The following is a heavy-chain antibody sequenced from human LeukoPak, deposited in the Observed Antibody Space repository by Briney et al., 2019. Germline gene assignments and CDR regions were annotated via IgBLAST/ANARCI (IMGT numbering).Heavy chain of an antibody. D-gene: IGHD3-9*01. Sequence: SETLSLTCTVSGGSISSGGYYWSWIRQPPGKGLEWIGYIYHSGSTYYNPSLKSRVTISVDTSKNQFSLKLSSVTAADTAVYYCASSYYDILTGYYSFDYWGQGTLVTVSS. CDR1: GGSISSGGYY. J-gene: IGHJ4*02. V-gene: IGHV4-61*08. CDR2: IYHSGST. CDR3: ASSYYDILTGYYSFDY.